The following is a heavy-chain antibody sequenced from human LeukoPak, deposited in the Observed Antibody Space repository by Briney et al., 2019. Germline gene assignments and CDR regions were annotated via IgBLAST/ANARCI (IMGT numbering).Heavy chain of an antibody. J-gene: IGHJ4*02. D-gene: IGHD6-13*01. CDR3: ARAGIAAAGTLDY. CDR1: GFTFSSYE. CDR2: ISSSSTDI. Sequence: PGGSLRLSCAASGFTFSSYEMNWVRQAPGKGLEWVSCISSSSTDIYYADSLKGRFTISRDNAKNSLYLQMNSLRAEDTAVYYCARAGIAAAGTLDYWGQGTLVTVSS. V-gene: IGHV3-21*01.